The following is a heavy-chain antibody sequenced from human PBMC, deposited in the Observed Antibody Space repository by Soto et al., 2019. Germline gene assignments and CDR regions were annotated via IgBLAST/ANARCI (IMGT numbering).Heavy chain of an antibody. CDR1: GYSFTSYH. J-gene: IGHJ4*02. V-gene: IGHV1-18*01. CDR2: ISAYNTNT. D-gene: IGHD7-27*01. CDR3: ARNTPPNDY. Sequence: QVQLVQSGAEVKKPGASVKVSCKTSGYSFTSYHISCVRQATGQVLEWMGWISAYNTNTNNAQKFQSRVTMPTNTFTSSANMVMTSLLSYVTAGYDTARNTPPNDYWSEGTLITVSS.